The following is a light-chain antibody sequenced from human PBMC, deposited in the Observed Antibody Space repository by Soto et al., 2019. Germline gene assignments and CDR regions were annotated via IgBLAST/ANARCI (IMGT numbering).Light chain of an antibody. J-gene: IGLJ3*02. CDR2: EVS. CDR3: SSYARNRDIL. V-gene: IGLV2-8*01. Sequence: QSALTQPPSASGSPGQSVAISCTGTSSDVGGYSYVSWYQQHPGKAPKLMIYEVSKRPSGVPDRFSGSKSGNTASLTVSGLQAEDEAYYYCSSYARNRDILFGGGTKLIVL. CDR1: SSDVGGYSY.